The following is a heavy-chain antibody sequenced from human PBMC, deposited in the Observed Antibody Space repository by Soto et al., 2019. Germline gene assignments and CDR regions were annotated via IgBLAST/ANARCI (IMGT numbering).Heavy chain of an antibody. CDR1: GGSISSYY. CDR3: ARLGGYYQAFDQ. Sequence: PSETLSLTCTVSGGSISSYYGGWFLQPPGKGLEWIGYIYYSGSTTYHPSLKSRVTISVDTSKNQFSLNLTSVTAADTAVYYCARLGGYYQAFDQWGQGSLVTVSS. CDR2: IYYSGST. J-gene: IGHJ4*02. V-gene: IGHV4-59*08. D-gene: IGHD3-22*01.